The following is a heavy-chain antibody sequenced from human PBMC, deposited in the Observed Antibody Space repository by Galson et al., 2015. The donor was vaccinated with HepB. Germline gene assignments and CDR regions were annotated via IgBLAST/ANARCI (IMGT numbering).Heavy chain of an antibody. Sequence: SETLSLTCTVSGGSISSTTYYWGWIRQPPGKGLEWIGYIYYSGSTNYNPSLKSRVTISVDTSKNQFSLKLSSVTAADTAVYYCARHALIAARPWSYYYGMDVWGQGTTVTVSS. J-gene: IGHJ6*02. V-gene: IGHV4-61*05. CDR2: IYYSGST. D-gene: IGHD6-6*01. CDR1: GGSISSTTYY. CDR3: ARHALIAARPWSYYYGMDV.